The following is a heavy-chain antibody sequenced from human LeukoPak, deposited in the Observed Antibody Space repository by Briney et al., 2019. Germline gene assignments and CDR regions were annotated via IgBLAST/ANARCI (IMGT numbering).Heavy chain of an antibody. J-gene: IGHJ4*02. Sequence: GESLTLSGLCSGYSLTLTTIGGSRQMAGKGLEWMGIIYPGDSDTRYSPSFQGQVTISADKSISTAYLQWSILKASDTAMYYSSCITILSGTDASYFAHWGQGTLVTVSS. V-gene: IGHV5-51*01. CDR3: SCITILSGTDASYFAH. CDR1: GYSLTLTT. D-gene: IGHD3-10*01. CDR2: IYPGDSDT.